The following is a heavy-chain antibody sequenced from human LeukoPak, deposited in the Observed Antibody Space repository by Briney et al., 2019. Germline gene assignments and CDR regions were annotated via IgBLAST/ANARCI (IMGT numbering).Heavy chain of an antibody. V-gene: IGHV1-8*01. CDR3: ARDHWELRAFDP. Sequence: ASVKVSCKASGYTFTSYDINWVRQATGQGLEWMGWMNPNSGNTGYAQKFQGRVTMTTDTSTSTAYMELRSLRSDDTAVYYCARDHWELRAFDPWGQGTLVTVSS. CDR2: MNPNSGNT. J-gene: IGHJ5*02. D-gene: IGHD1-26*01. CDR1: GYTFTSYD.